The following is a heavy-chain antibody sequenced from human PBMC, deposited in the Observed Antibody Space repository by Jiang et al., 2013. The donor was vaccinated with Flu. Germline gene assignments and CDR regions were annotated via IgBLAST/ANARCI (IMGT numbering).Heavy chain of an antibody. CDR3: ARGNGFYPYYYSMDV. Sequence: QTLTLTCTFSGFSLTTGGMCVTWIRQIPGKTLEWLARIDWDGEKTYTTSLQTRLTISKDTSTNQVVLSMSNMDPVDTGTYYCARGNGFYPYYYSMDVWGQGTTVTVSS. CDR1: GFSLTTGGMC. D-gene: IGHD3-3*01. J-gene: IGHJ6*02. V-gene: IGHV2-70*11. CDR2: IDWDGEK.